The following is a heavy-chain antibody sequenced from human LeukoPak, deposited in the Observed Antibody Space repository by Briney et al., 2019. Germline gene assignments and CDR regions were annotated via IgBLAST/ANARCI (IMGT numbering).Heavy chain of an antibody. CDR3: ARTGSTVTMLYPFDH. Sequence: SETLSLTCTVSGGSIRSYYWSWIRQPPGKGLEWVGYIYYSGSTNYNPSLKSRVSISVDTSKNQFSLKLSSVTAADTAVYYCARTGSTVTMLYPFDHWGQGTLVTVSS. D-gene: IGHD4-17*01. V-gene: IGHV4-59*01. CDR1: GGSIRSYY. J-gene: IGHJ4*02. CDR2: IYYSGST.